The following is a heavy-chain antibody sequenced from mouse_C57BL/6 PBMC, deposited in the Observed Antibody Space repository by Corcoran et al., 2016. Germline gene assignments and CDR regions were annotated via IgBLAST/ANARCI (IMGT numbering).Heavy chain of an antibody. Sequence: EFQLQQSGPELVKPGASVTISCKASGFSFTDYNMTWVKQSNGKSLEWIGVINPNYGTTSYNQKFKGKATLTVDQSSSTAYMQLNSLTSEDSAVYSCARYYGSSLWYFDVWCTGTTVTVSS. CDR2: INPNYGTT. D-gene: IGHD1-1*01. V-gene: IGHV1-39*01. CDR3: ARYYGSSLWYFDV. CDR1: GFSFTDYN. J-gene: IGHJ1*03.